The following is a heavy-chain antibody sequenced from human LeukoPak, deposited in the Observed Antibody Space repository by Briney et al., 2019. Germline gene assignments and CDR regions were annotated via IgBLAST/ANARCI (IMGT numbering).Heavy chain of an antibody. Sequence: GSLRLSCAASGFTFSSYWMHWVRQAPGKGLEWVANIDQDGSEKYYVASVKGRFTISRDNAKNSLSLQMNSLRVEDTAMYYCARGPSHKKNYYGSGRPFDCWGQGTLITVSS. CDR2: IDQDGSEK. D-gene: IGHD3-10*01. CDR1: GFTFSSYW. J-gene: IGHJ4*02. V-gene: IGHV3-7*01. CDR3: ARGPSHKKNYYGSGRPFDC.